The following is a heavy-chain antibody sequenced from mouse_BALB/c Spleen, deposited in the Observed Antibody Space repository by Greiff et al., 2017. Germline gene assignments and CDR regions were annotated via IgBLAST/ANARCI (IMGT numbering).Heavy chain of an antibody. CDR1: GFNIKDTY. V-gene: IGHV14-3*02. J-gene: IGHJ2*01. CDR3: ARSYGYDYFDY. Sequence: EVQLKQSGAELVKPGASVKLSCTASGFNIKDTYMHWVKQRPEQGLEWIGRIDPANGNTKYDPKFQGKATITADTSSNTAYLQLSSLTSEDTAVYYCARSYGYDYFDYWGQGTTLTVSS. D-gene: IGHD1-2*01. CDR2: IDPANGNT.